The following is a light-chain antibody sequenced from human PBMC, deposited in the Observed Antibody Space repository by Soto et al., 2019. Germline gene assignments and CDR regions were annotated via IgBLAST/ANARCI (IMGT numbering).Light chain of an antibody. CDR2: DAS. CDR1: QTIRTD. J-gene: IGKJ2*01. CDR3: QQRSNWPPEYT. V-gene: IGKV3-11*01. Sequence: EIVLTQSPATLSLSPGERATLSCRASQTIRTDLAWYQQKPGQGPRLLIYDASNRATGIPARFGGSGSGTEFTLTISSLEPEDFALYYCQQRSNWPPEYTFGQGTRLEIK.